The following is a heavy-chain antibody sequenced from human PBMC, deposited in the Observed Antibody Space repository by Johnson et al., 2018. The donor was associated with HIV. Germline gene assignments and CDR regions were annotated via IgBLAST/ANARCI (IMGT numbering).Heavy chain of an antibody. D-gene: IGHD2-8*01. CDR3: ARGSLTDDGFAA. J-gene: IGHJ3*01. CDR1: GFTFDDYA. V-gene: IGHV3-9*01. CDR2: ISWNSGSI. Sequence: VQLVESGGTLVQPGRSLRLSCAASGFTFDDYAMHWVRQAPGKGLEWVSGISWNSGSIGYADSVKGRFTISRDNAKNSLYLQMNSLRAEDTAVYYCARGSLTDDGFAAWGQGTLVIVSS.